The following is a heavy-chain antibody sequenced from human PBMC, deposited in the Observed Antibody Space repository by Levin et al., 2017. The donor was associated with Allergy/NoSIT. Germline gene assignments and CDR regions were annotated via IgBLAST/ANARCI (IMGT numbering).Heavy chain of an antibody. D-gene: IGHD4-17*01. CDR1: GFTFSSYA. V-gene: IGHV3-30-3*01. J-gene: IGHJ3*02. CDR2: ISYDGSNK. Sequence: SCAASGFTFSSYAMHWVRQAPGKGLEWVAVISYDGSNKYYADSVKGRFTISRDNSKNTLYLQMNSLRAEDTAVYYCARDTDDYGDYDLSPDAFDIWGQGTMVTVSS. CDR3: ARDTDDYGDYDLSPDAFDI.